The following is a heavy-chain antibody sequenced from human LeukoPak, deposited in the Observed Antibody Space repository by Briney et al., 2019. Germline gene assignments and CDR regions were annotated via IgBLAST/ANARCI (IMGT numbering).Heavy chain of an antibody. CDR2: FYSGGRT. J-gene: IGHJ3*02. V-gene: IGHV3-53*01. D-gene: IGHD3-10*01. CDR1: GFTVSSNY. CDR3: ARGFYYGSGITDQTVRSDAFDT. Sequence: PGGSLRLSCAASGFTVSSNYMSWVRQAPGKGLEWVSVFYSGGRTYYSDSVKGRFTISRDNSKNTLYLQMNSLRAGDTAVYYCARGFYYGSGITDQTVRSDAFDTWGQGTMVTVSS.